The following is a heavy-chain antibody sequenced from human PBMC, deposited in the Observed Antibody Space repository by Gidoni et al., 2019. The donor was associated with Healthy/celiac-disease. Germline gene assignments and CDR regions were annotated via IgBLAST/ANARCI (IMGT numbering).Heavy chain of an antibody. Sequence: QVQLVQSGAEVKKPGASVKVSCKASVYTFTSHYMHWVRQAPGQGLEWMGIIHPSGGSTSYVQKFQGRVTMTRDTSTSTVYMELSSLRSEDTAVYYCARDLSTGYLYYYYYGMDVWGQGTTVTVSS. V-gene: IGHV1-46*03. CDR2: IHPSGGST. J-gene: IGHJ6*02. CDR1: VYTFTSHY. CDR3: ARDLSTGYLYYYYYGMDV. D-gene: IGHD3-9*01.